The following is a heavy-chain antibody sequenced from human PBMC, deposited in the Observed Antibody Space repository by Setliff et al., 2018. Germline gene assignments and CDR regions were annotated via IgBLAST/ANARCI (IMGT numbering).Heavy chain of an antibody. V-gene: IGHV3-7*01. D-gene: IGHD3-3*01. J-gene: IGHJ5*02. CDR2: INQGGSDQ. Sequence: SLRLSCSASGFTFSSLWMAWVRQAPGKGLEWVANINQGGSDQFYVESVKGRFTISRDNAKNSLYLQMNSLRVEDTAVYYCARDVFDFRTGQAGPWGQGTLVTSPQ. CDR1: GFTFSSLW. CDR3: ARDVFDFRTGQAGP.